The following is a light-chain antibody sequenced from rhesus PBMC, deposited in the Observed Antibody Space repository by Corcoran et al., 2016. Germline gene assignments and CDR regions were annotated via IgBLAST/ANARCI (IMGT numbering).Light chain of an antibody. J-gene: IGKJ2*01. V-gene: IGKV1-32*03. CDR2: HTN. CDR3: QQGYSTPYS. Sequence: DIQMSQSPSSLSASVGDRVSITCRASQGISSFLHWYQQKPGKAPKLLIYHTNSLTSGVPSTFSGSGSGTDYALTISSLQPEDFATYYCQQGYSTPYSFGPGTKVEIK. CDR1: QGISSF.